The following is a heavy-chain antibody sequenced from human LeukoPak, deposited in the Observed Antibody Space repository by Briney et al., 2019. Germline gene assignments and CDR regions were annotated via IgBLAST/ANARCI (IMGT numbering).Heavy chain of an antibody. Sequence: SQTLSLTCTVSGGSISSGGYYWSWIRQHPGKGLEWIGYIYYSGSTYYNPSLKSRVTISVDTSKNQFSLKLSSVTAADTAVYYCARALYYSGGSCYQENYDAFDIWGQGTMVTVSS. J-gene: IGHJ3*02. CDR1: GGSISSGGYY. CDR3: ARALYYSGGSCYQENYDAFDI. V-gene: IGHV4-31*03. D-gene: IGHD2-15*01. CDR2: IYYSGST.